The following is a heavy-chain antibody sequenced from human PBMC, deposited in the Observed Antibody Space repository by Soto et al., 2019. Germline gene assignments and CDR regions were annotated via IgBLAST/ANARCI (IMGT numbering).Heavy chain of an antibody. CDR2: FIPIFGTP. CDR3: AWARGVVDNYYYYGMDV. V-gene: IGHV1-69*13. CDR1: GDSFRSYS. Sequence: GASVKVSCKASGDSFRSYSLSWVRQAPGQGLEWIGGFIPIFGTPNYAQKFQGRLTISADESTSTVSMDLSGLRSEDTAVYYCAWARGVVDNYYYYGMDVWGQGTTVTVSS. D-gene: IGHD2-2*01. J-gene: IGHJ6*02.